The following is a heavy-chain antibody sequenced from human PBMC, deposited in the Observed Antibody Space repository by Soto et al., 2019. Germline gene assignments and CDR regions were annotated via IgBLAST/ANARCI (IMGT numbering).Heavy chain of an antibody. CDR1: GFDFSNTW. Sequence: GSLRLSCATSGFDFSNTWIHWVRQVPGQGLVWVSRINSDGSSIIYADSVKGRFTLSRDNAKNTAHLQMSSLRVEDTAVYYCARDFYHTTDSWGQGIPVTVPQ. J-gene: IGHJ4*02. CDR2: INSDGSSI. CDR3: ARDFYHTTDS. D-gene: IGHD3-16*02. V-gene: IGHV3-74*01.